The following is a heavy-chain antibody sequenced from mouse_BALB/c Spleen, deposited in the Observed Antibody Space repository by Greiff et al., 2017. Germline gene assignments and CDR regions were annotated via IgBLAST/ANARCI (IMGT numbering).Heavy chain of an antibody. V-gene: IGHV1-80*01. D-gene: IGHD2-3*01. CDR2: IYPGDGDT. Sequence: VQLQQSGAELVRPGSSVKISRKASGYAFSSYWMNWVKQRPGQGLEWIGQIYPGDGDTNYNGKFKGKATLTADKSSSTAYMQLSSLTSEDSAVYFCARDGYYGRGAMDYWGQGTSVTVSS. CDR1: GYAFSSYW. J-gene: IGHJ4*01. CDR3: ARDGYYGRGAMDY.